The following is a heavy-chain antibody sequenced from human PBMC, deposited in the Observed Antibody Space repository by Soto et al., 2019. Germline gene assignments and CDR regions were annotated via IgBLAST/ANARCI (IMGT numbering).Heavy chain of an antibody. CDR1: GGTFSSYT. V-gene: IGHV1-69*04. CDR2: IIPILGIA. J-gene: IGHJ5*02. CDR3: ARDPDAYSWFDP. D-gene: IGHD2-21*01. Sequence: SVKVSCKASGGTFSSYTISWVRQAPGQGLEWMGRIIPILGIANYAQKFQGRVTITADKSTSTAYMELSSLRSEDTAVYYCARDPDAYSWFDPWGQGTLVTVSS.